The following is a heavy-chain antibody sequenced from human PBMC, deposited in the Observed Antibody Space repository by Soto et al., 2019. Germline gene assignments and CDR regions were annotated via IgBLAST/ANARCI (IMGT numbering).Heavy chain of an antibody. CDR3: ARGYGWFDP. CDR2: LWYDGSNK. Sequence: QVQLVESGGGVVQHGRSRRLSCAESGFTFSSYGMHWVRQAPGKGLEWVAVLWYDGSNKYYADSVKGRFTISRDNSKNTLYLQMNSLRAEDTAVYYCARGYGWFDPWGQGTLVTVSS. D-gene: IGHD6-13*01. J-gene: IGHJ5*02. V-gene: IGHV3-33*01. CDR1: GFTFSSYG.